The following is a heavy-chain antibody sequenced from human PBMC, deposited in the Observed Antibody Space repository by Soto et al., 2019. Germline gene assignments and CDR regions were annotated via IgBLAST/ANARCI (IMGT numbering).Heavy chain of an antibody. J-gene: IGHJ6*02. V-gene: IGHV1-8*01. CDR2: VNPNSGNT. Sequence: QVQLVQSGAEVKKPGASVKVSCKASGYTFTNYDINWVRRATGQGLEWMGWVNPNSGNTGNAQKFQGRLTMTRKNAISTAYMEFSSLTSEGTAVYYCVRGKDYYYGMDVWGQGTTVTVSS. CDR3: VRGKDYYYGMDV. CDR1: GYTFTNYD.